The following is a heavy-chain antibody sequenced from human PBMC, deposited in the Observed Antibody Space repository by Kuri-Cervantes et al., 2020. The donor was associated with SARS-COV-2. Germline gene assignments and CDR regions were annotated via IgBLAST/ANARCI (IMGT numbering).Heavy chain of an antibody. CDR2: IYYSGST. CDR3: ASHGAQQLVRY. CDR1: GGSISSSSYY. J-gene: IGHJ4*02. Sequence: GSLRLSCTVSGGSISSSSYYWGWIRQPPGKGLEWIGSIYYSGSTYYNPSLKSQVTISVDTSKNQFSLKLSAVTAADTAVYYCASHGAQQLVRYWGQGTLVTVSS. V-gene: IGHV4-39*01. D-gene: IGHD6-6*01.